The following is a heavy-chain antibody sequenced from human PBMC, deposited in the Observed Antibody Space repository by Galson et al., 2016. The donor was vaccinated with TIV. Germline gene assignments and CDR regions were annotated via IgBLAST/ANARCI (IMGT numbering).Heavy chain of an antibody. Sequence: SLGLSCAASGFTFGNYAMSWVRQAPGKGLEWVGFITTKAYGGTTEYAASVKGRFTISRDDSKSIAYLQMNSLRTEDTAVYYCARDLGRDIIVIPAVQFDYWGQGTLVTVSS. CDR2: ITTKAYGGTT. CDR3: ARDLGRDIIVIPAVQFDY. CDR1: GFTFGNYA. D-gene: IGHD2-2*01. V-gene: IGHV3-49*04. J-gene: IGHJ4*02.